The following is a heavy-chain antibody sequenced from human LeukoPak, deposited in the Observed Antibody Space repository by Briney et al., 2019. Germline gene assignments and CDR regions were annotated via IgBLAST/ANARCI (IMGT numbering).Heavy chain of an antibody. Sequence: GGALRLSCAASGFTFSRYRMSWVRHAPGKGLEWVANIKQDGSEKYYVDSVKGRFTISRDNARNSLYLQMNNLRAEDTAVYYCAREEYGDHMWWGQGTLVTVSS. V-gene: IGHV3-7*01. J-gene: IGHJ4*02. CDR3: AREEYGDHMW. CDR1: GFTFSRYR. CDR2: IKQDGSEK. D-gene: IGHD4-17*01.